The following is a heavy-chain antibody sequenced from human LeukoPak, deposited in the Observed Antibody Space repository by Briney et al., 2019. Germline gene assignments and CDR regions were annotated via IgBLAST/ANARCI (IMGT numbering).Heavy chain of an antibody. J-gene: IGHJ6*03. V-gene: IGHV3-23*01. CDR3: ASRYCSGGSCPYYYYYYMDV. Sequence: GGSLRLSCAASGFTFSSYAMHWVRQAPGKGLEWVSAISGSGGSTYYADSVKGRFTISRDNSKNTLYLQMNSLRAEDTAVYYCASRYCSGGSCPYYYYYYMDVWGKGTTVTVSS. CDR2: ISGSGGST. D-gene: IGHD2-15*01. CDR1: GFTFSSYA.